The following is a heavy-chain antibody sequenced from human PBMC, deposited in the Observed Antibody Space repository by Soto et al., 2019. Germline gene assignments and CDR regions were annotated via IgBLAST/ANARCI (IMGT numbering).Heavy chain of an antibody. CDR3: ARTRYVGSSWSTDTEYFQH. CDR1: GGSISSGGYY. D-gene: IGHD6-13*01. J-gene: IGHJ1*01. Sequence: QVQLQESGPGLVKPSQTLSLTCTVSGGSISSGGYYWSWIRQHPGKGLEWIGYIYYSGSTYYNPSLKSRVTISVGTSKNQFSLKLSSVTAADTAVYYCARTRYVGSSWSTDTEYFQHWGQGTLVTVSS. CDR2: IYYSGST. V-gene: IGHV4-31*03.